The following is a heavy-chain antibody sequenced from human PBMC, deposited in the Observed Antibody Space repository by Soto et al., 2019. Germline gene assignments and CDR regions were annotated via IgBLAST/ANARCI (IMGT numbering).Heavy chain of an antibody. CDR1: GGSISSVGYY. Sequence: SETLSLTCTVSGGSISSVGYYWSWIRQHPGKGLEWIGYVYYSGSTYYNPSLKSRVTISVDTSKNQFSLKLSSVTAADTAVYYCARDKGARSDSQDDAFDIWGQGTMVTVSS. CDR2: VYYSGST. D-gene: IGHD1-26*01. V-gene: IGHV4-31*03. J-gene: IGHJ3*02. CDR3: ARDKGARSDSQDDAFDI.